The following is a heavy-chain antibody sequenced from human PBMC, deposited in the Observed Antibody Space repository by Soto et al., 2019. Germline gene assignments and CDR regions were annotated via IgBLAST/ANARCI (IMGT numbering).Heavy chain of an antibody. J-gene: IGHJ4*02. Sequence: GASVKVSCKASGYTFTSYDINWVRQATGQGLEWMGWMNPNSGNTGYAQKFQGRVTMTRNTSISTAYMELSSLRSEDTAVYYCARVFEGYDFWSGYYYFDYWGQGTLVTVSS. CDR1: GYTFTSYD. CDR2: MNPNSGNT. D-gene: IGHD3-3*01. V-gene: IGHV1-8*01. CDR3: ARVFEGYDFWSGYYYFDY.